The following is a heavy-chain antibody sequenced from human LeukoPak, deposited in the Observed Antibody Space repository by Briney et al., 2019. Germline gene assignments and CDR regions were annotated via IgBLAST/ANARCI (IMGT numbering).Heavy chain of an antibody. V-gene: IGHV3-15*01. CDR2: IKTKTDGETT. CDR1: GFTFSNAW. CDR3: TKDSSYGEPPGY. D-gene: IGHD4-17*01. J-gene: IGHJ4*02. Sequence: SGGSLRLSCAASGFTFSNAWMSWVRQAPGKGLEWVGRIKTKTDGETTDYASPVKGRFTISRDDSKNTLYLQMNSLTADDTAVYYCTKDSSYGEPPGYWGQGTLVTVS.